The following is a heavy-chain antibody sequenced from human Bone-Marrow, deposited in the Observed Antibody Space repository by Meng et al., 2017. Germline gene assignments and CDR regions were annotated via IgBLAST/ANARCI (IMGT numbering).Heavy chain of an antibody. D-gene: IGHD1-26*01. CDR1: GGSVSSGSYY. CDR3: ARGLGVGAQGRGCWFDP. Sequence: SETLSLTCTVSGGSVSSGSYYWSWIRQPPGKGLEWIGYIYYSGSTNYNPSLKSRVTISVDTSKNQFSLKLSSVTAADTAVYYCARGLGVGAQGRGCWFDPWGQGTLVTVSS. CDR2: IYYSGST. J-gene: IGHJ5*02. V-gene: IGHV4-61*01.